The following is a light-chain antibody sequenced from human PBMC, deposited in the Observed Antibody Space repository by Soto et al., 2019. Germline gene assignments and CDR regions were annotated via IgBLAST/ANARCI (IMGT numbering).Light chain of an antibody. CDR3: QQRSNFYT. CDR2: DAS. J-gene: IGKJ2*01. V-gene: IGKV3-11*01. CDR1: QSVSSY. Sequence: EIVLTQSPATLSLSPGERATLSCRASQSVSSYLAWYRQKPGQAPRLLIYDASNRATGIPARFSGSGSGTDFTLTISSLEPEDFAVYYCQQRSNFYTFGQGTKLEIK.